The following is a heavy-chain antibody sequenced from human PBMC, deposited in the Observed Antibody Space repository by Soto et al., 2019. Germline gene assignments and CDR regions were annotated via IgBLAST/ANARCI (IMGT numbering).Heavy chain of an antibody. V-gene: IGHV1-18*01. D-gene: IGHD2-8*01. CDR1: GGTFSSYA. J-gene: IGHJ5*02. CDR2: ISAYNDTT. Sequence: ASVKVSCKASGGTFSSYAISWVRQAPGQGLEWMGWISAYNDTTNYAQKFQGRVTMTTDTSTSTAYMELRSLRSDDTAVYYCARVTLANDLRPWGQGTLVTVS. CDR3: ARVTLANDLRP.